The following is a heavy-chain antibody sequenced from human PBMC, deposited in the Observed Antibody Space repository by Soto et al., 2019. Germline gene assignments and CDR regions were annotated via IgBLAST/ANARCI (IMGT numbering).Heavy chain of an antibody. V-gene: IGHV6-1*01. D-gene: IGHD3-22*01. CDR2: TYFRSRWYF. Sequence: SQTPSLTRALSRDTVSSSRVSADWIRQTPSRGLEWLGRTYFRSRWYFDYAVSVKSRITISPDISNNQVSLQLTCVTPDDTAIYYCVRLIGNSWLDSWGQGTLVTVSS. CDR1: RDTVSSSRVS. CDR3: VRLIGNSWLDS. J-gene: IGHJ5*01.